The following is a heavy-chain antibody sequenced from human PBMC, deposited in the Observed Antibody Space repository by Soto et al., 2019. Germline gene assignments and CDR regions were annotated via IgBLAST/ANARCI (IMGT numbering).Heavy chain of an antibody. CDR2: INHSGST. V-gene: IGHV4-34*01. CDR1: CGSFSGYY. CDR3: ARAIVVVPAAIFRYYYYGMDF. D-gene: IGHD2-2*02. Sequence: SETLSLTCAVYCGSFSGYYWSWISQHPGKGLEWVGKINHSGSTNYNPSLKSRVTISVDTSKNQFSLKLSSVTAADTAVYYCARAIVVVPAAIFRYYYYGMDFLAQGTTVTVSS. J-gene: IGHJ6*02.